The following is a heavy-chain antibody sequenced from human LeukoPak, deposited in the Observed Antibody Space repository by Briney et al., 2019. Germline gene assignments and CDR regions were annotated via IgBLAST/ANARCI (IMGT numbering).Heavy chain of an antibody. V-gene: IGHV3-23*01. J-gene: IGHJ1*01. D-gene: IGHD5-24*01. CDR2: ISGSGGST. CDR3: ARDARVGASFATFCN. Sequence: PGGSLRLSPAQPGFSFTVTTTWCGCQAPGKGLEWVSAISGSGGSTYYADSVRGRFTISRDNSKSTLFVQMNTLRAEDTAVFYCARDARVGASFATFCNWGQGTLVTVSS. CDR1: GFSFTVTT.